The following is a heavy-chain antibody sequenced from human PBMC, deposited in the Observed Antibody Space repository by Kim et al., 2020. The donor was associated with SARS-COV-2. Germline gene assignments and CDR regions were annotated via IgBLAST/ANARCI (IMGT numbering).Heavy chain of an antibody. J-gene: IGHJ3*02. CDR3: ARGDSSGYYYRGAFDI. CDR1: GGSISSSSFY. Sequence: SETLSLTCSVSGGSISSSSFYWGWIRQPPGKGLEWIGTFYSGGSTYYNPSLKSRVTISLDTSKNQFSLNLTSVTAADTAVYYCARGDSSGYYYRGAFDIWDQGTMVTVSS. V-gene: IGHV4-39*07. D-gene: IGHD3-22*01. CDR2: FYSGGST.